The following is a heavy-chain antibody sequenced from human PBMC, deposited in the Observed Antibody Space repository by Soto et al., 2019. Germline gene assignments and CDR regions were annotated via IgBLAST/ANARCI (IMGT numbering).Heavy chain of an antibody. Sequence: GPGPRKASETLSLTCAVYGGSFSGYYWTWIRQTPGKGLEWIGEINHSGSTNYKPSLKSGVGVSADMSKKLFSLNLTSVTAADTAVYYCARGECSSNYCFTRWALDIWGQGTVVTVSS. V-gene: IGHV4-34*01. CDR1: GGSFSGYY. CDR2: INHSGST. D-gene: IGHD2-2*01. CDR3: ARGECSSNYCFTRWALDI. J-gene: IGHJ3*02.